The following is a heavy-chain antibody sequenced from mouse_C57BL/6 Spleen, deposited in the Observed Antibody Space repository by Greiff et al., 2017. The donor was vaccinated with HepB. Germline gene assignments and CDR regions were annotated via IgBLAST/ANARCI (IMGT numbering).Heavy chain of an antibody. CDR3: ARALDSSGYPVDY. V-gene: IGHV1-82*01. CDR2: IYPGDGDT. J-gene: IGHJ2*01. D-gene: IGHD3-2*02. CDR1: GYAFSSSW. Sequence: VQLQQSGPELVKPGASVKISCKASGYAFSSSWMNWVKQRPGKGLEWIGRIYPGDGDTNYNGKFKGKATLTADKSSSTAYMQLSSLTSEDSAVYFCARALDSSGYPVDYWGQGTTLTVSS.